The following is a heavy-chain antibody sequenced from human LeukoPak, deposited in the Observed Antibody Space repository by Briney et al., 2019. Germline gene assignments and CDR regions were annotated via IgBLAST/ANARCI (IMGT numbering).Heavy chain of an antibody. J-gene: IGHJ4*02. CDR1: GFTVSSNY. V-gene: IGHV3-53*01. D-gene: IGHD2-2*01. CDR3: ARDYCTSTSCFDY. Sequence: GGSLRLSCAASGFTVSSNYMSWVRQAPGKGLEWVSVIYSGGSTYYADSVKGRFTISRDNSKNTLYLQMSSLRAEDTAVYYCARDYCTSTSCFDYWGQGTLVTVSS. CDR2: IYSGGST.